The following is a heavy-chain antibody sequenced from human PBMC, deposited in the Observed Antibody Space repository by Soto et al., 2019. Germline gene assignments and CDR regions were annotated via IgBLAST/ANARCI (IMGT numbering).Heavy chain of an antibody. V-gene: IGHV4-31*03. CDR2: IYYSGST. CDR1: GGSISSGGYY. D-gene: IGHD2-8*01. CDR3: ARDSYQSNDDPYYYYYGMDV. J-gene: IGHJ6*02. Sequence: SETLSLTCTVSGGSISSGGYYWSWIRQHPGKGLEWIGYIYYSGSTYYNPSLKSRVTISVDTSKNQFSLKLSSVTAADTAVYYCARDSYQSNDDPYYYYYGMDVWGQGTTVTVSS.